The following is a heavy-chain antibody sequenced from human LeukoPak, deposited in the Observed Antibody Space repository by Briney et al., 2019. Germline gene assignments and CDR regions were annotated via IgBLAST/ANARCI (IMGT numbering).Heavy chain of an antibody. D-gene: IGHD6-13*01. J-gene: IGHJ6*03. CDR2: IYYSGST. CDR1: GGSISSSSYY. Sequence: SETLSLTCTVSGGSISSSSYYWGWIRQPPGKGLEWIGSIYYSGSTYYNPSLKSRVTISVDTSKNQFSLKLSSVTAADTAVYYCARHRSEYSSSWYYYYYYMDVWGKGTTVTISS. CDR3: ARHRSEYSSSWYYYYYYMDV. V-gene: IGHV4-39*01.